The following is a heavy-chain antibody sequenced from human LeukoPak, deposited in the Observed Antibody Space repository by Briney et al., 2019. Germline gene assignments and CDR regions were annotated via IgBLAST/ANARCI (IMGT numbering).Heavy chain of an antibody. V-gene: IGHV1-46*01. CDR2: INPSGGST. CDR3: ARARRHVTMIVVVTRREAFDI. J-gene: IGHJ3*02. CDR1: GYTFTSYY. Sequence: GASVKVSCKASGYTFTSYYMHWVRQAPGQGLEWMGIINPSGGSTSYAQKFQGRVTMTRDTSTSTVYMELSSLRSEDTAVYYCARARRHVTMIVVVTRREAFDIWGQETMVTVSS. D-gene: IGHD3-22*01.